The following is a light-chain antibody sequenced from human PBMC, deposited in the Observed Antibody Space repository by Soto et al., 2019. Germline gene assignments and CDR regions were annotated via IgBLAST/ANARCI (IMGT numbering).Light chain of an antibody. V-gene: IGLV2-11*01. Sequence: QSALTQPRSVSGSPGQSVTISCTGTSNDVGGYNFVSWYQQHPGKVPKLFIYDVSRRPSGVPDRFSGSKSGNTASLTISGLQADDEADYYCSSYACSYTLVFGGGTKLTVL. CDR1: SNDVGGYNF. CDR3: SSYACSYTLV. CDR2: DVS. J-gene: IGLJ2*01.